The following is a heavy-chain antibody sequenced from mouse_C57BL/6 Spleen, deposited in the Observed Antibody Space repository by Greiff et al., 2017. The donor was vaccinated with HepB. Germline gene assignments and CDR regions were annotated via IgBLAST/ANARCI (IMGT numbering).Heavy chain of an antibody. J-gene: IGHJ2*01. Sequence: VHLVESGPELVKPGASVKISCKASGYAFSSSWMNWVKQRPGKGLEWIGRIYPGDGDTNYNGKFKGKAILTADKSSSTAYNQLSSLPSEDSSVYVCARSYYYGSSQYYFDYWGQGTTLTVSS. CDR3: ARSYYYGSSQYYFDY. D-gene: IGHD1-1*01. V-gene: IGHV1-82*01. CDR2: IYPGDGDT. CDR1: GYAFSSSW.